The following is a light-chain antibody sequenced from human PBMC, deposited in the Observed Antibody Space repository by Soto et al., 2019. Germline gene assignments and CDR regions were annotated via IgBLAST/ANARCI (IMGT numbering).Light chain of an antibody. J-gene: IGKJ1*01. CDR2: SAS. Sequence: DIQMTQSPSSLSASVGDRVTITCRASQSISNLLNWYQQKPGKAPKVLIYSASSLQSGVPSRFSSSCSGTDFTLTISMLQPEDFATYYCQQCYSSHRTFGQGTKVEIK. CDR3: QQCYSSHRT. V-gene: IGKV1-39*01. CDR1: QSISNL.